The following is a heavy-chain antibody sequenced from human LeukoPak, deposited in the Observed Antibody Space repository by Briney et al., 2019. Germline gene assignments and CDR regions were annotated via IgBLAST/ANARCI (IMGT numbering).Heavy chain of an antibody. J-gene: IGHJ6*03. CDR3: ARHKDYYYSYMDV. V-gene: IGHV4-61*02. CDR1: GGSISSGSYY. CDR2: IYTSGST. Sequence: SETLSLTCTVSGGSISSGSYYWSWIRQPAGKGLEWIGRIYTSGSTNYNPSLKSRVTISVDTSKNQFSLKLSSVTAADAAVYYCARHKDYYYSYMDVWGKGTTVTISS.